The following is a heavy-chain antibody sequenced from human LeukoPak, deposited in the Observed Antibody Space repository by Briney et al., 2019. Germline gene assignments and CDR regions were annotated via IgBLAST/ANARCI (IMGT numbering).Heavy chain of an antibody. J-gene: IGHJ5*02. CDR1: GFTFSSYG. V-gene: IGHV3-30*02. Sequence: PGGSLRLSCAASGFTFSSYGMHWVRQASGKGLEWVAFIRYDGSNKYYADSVKGRFTISRDNSKNTLYLQMNSLRAEDTAVYYCAKDGVKITMVRGVEDNWFDPWGQGTLVTVSS. CDR3: AKDGVKITMVRGVEDNWFDP. D-gene: IGHD3-10*01. CDR2: IRYDGSNK.